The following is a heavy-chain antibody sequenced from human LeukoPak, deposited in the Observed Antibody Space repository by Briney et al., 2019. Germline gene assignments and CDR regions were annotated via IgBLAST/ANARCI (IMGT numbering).Heavy chain of an antibody. CDR3: VRVEGATETTYRCDH. V-gene: IGHV3-7*01. CDR2: IKYDGSER. D-gene: IGHD1-1*01. J-gene: IGHJ4*02. CDR1: VFTICSFW. Sequence: GGSLRLSCAASVFTICSFWMGWLRQAPGKGLEWVANIKYDGSERMYLDSVKGRLTIFRDNDKNSLYLQMSSLRAEDTAVYYRVRVEGATETTYRCDHWGQGTLVTVSS.